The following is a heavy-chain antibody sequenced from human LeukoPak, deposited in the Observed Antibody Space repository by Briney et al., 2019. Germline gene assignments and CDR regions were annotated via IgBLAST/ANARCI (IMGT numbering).Heavy chain of an antibody. D-gene: IGHD3-10*01. CDR3: ARDMVRGGGMDV. V-gene: IGHV1-2*04. CDR1: GYTFTGYY. J-gene: IGHJ6*02. Sequence: GASVNVSCKASGYTFTGYYMHWVRQAPGQGLEWMGWINPNSGGTNYAQKFQGWVTMTRDTSISTAYMELSRLRSDDTAVYYCARDMVRGGGMDVWGQGTTVTVSS. CDR2: INPNSGGT.